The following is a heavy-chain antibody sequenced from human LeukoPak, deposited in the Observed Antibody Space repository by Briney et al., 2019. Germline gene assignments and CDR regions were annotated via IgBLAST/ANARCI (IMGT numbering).Heavy chain of an antibody. D-gene: IGHD1-26*01. V-gene: IGHV3-23*01. CDR2: ISSSTGNT. CDR3: AKEDSGSYYADQ. Sequence: GESLTLSCAASGFTFSSYAMSWVRQAPGQGLEWVSAISSSTGNTYYADSVKGRFTISRDNSKNALYLQMNSLRAEDTAVYYCAKEDSGSYYADQWGQGTLVAVSS. CDR1: GFTFSSYA. J-gene: IGHJ4*02.